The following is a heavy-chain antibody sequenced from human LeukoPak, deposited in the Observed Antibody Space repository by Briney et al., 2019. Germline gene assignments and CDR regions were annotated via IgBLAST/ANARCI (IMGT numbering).Heavy chain of an antibody. CDR1: GFTFSSYG. CDR2: IRYDGSNK. V-gene: IGHV3-30*02. CDR3: FYGMDV. J-gene: IGHJ6*02. Sequence: GGSLRLSCTASGFTFSSYGMHWVRQAPGKGLEWVAVIRYDGSNKYYADSVKGRFTISRDNSKNTLYLQMNSLRAEGTAVYYCFYGMDVWGQGTTVTVSS.